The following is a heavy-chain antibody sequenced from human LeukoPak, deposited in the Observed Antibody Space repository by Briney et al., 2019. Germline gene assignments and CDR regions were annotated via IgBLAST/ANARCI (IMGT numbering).Heavy chain of an antibody. CDR2: ISAYNGNT. CDR3: ARDRYSSSWHWFDP. J-gene: IGHJ5*02. Sequence: ISAYNGNTNYAQKLQGRVTMTTDTSTSTAYMELRSLRSDDTAVYYCARDRYSSSWHWFDPWGQGTLVTVSS. D-gene: IGHD6-13*01. V-gene: IGHV1-18*01.